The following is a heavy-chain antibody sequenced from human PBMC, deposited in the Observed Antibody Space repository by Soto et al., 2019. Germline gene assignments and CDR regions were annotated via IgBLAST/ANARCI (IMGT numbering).Heavy chain of an antibody. CDR2: IIPIFGTA. CDR3: ARDQIAARPWDYYYGMDV. D-gene: IGHD6-6*01. CDR1: GGTFSSYA. Sequence: SVKVSCTASGGTFSSYAISWVRQAPGQGLEWMGGIIPIFGTANYAQKFQGRVTITADESTSTAYMELSSLRSEDTAVYYCARDQIAARPWDYYYGMDVWGQGTTVTVSS. V-gene: IGHV1-69*13. J-gene: IGHJ6*02.